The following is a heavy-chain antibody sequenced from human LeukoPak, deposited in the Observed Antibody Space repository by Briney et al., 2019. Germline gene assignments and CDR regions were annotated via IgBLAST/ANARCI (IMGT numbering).Heavy chain of an antibody. CDR1: GFTFSSYA. V-gene: IGHV3-9*01. CDR3: ARSAAALADAFDI. D-gene: IGHD6-13*01. CDR2: ISWNSGSI. Sequence: GGSLRLSCAASGFTFSSYAMHWVRQAPGKGLEWVSGISWNSGSIGYADSVKGRFTISRDNAKNSLYLQMNSLRAEDTALYYCARSAAALADAFDIWGQGTMVTVSS. J-gene: IGHJ3*02.